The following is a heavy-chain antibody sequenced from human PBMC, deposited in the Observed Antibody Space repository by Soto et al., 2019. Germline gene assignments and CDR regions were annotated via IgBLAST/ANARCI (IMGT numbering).Heavy chain of an antibody. J-gene: IGHJ6*03. CDR2: ISGSGATT. CDR3: ANLARPGYYYIDV. Sequence: GGYLRLPCAASGFTFTYSAMAWGRQGPGKGLEWVSCISGSGATTYYADSVKGRFTLSRDNSKNTLYLQMNSLRVEDTAVYYCANLARPGYYYIDVWCKGTTVTVSS. V-gene: IGHV3-23*01. D-gene: IGHD5-12*01. CDR1: GFTFTYSA.